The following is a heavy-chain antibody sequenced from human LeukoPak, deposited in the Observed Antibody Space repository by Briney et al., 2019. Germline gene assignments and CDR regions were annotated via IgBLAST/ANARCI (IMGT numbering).Heavy chain of an antibody. Sequence: GGSLRLYCGASGFTFSSYSMNWVRQAPGNWRAWVSSISSSSSYIYYADSVKGRCTISRDNAKNSLYLQMNSLRAEDTAVYYCARSFLSIAAAATDYWGQGTLVTVSS. V-gene: IGHV3-21*01. CDR3: ARSFLSIAAAATDY. CDR2: ISSSSSYI. J-gene: IGHJ4*02. CDR1: GFTFSSYS. D-gene: IGHD6-13*01.